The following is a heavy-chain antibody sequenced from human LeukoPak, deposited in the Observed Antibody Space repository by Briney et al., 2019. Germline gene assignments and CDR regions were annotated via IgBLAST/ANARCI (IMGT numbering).Heavy chain of an antibody. Sequence: VSVKVSCTVSGYTLTELSMHWVRQAPGKGLEWMGGFDPEDGETIYAQKFQGRVTMTEDTSTDTAYMELSSLRSEDTAVYYCATRSGTWTVPAASMDVWGKGTTVTVSS. V-gene: IGHV1-24*01. CDR3: ATRSGTWTVPAASMDV. CDR2: FDPEDGET. CDR1: GYTLTELS. J-gene: IGHJ6*04. D-gene: IGHD2-2*01.